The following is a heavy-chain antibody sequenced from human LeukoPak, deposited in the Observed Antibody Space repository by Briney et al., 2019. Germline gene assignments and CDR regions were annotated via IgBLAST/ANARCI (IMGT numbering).Heavy chain of an antibody. J-gene: IGHJ4*02. D-gene: IGHD6-13*01. CDR3: AKCSSPYSSSWYGY. Sequence: GGSLRLSCAASGFTFSSYAMSWVRQAPGKGLEWVSAISGSGGSTYYADSVKGRFTISRDNSKNTLYLQMNSLRAEDTAVYYCAKCSSPYSSSWYGYWGQGTLVTVSS. V-gene: IGHV3-23*01. CDR1: GFTFSSYA. CDR2: ISGSGGST.